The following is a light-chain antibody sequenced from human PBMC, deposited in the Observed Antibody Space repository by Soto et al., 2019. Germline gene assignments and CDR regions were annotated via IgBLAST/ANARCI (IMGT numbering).Light chain of an antibody. J-gene: IGKJ1*01. CDR1: QSVSTNY. V-gene: IGKV3-20*01. CDR2: GAS. Sequence: EIVLTQSPGTLSLSPGEGATLSCRASQSVSTNYLAWYQQRPGQGPRLLIYGASSRANGMPDRFSGSGSGTDFTLTISRLEPEDSAVYYCQQYGSSPETFGQGTKVDIK. CDR3: QQYGSSPET.